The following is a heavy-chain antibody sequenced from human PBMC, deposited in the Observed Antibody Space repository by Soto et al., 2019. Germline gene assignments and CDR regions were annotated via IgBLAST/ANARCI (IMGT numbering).Heavy chain of an antibody. CDR1: GGSISSYY. CDR2: IYYSGST. J-gene: IGHJ4*02. V-gene: IGHV4-59*01. CDR3: ARAIADDTAMGITPTAGLDY. D-gene: IGHD5-18*01. Sequence: SETLSLTCTVSGGSISSYYWSWIRQPPGKGLEWIGYIYYSGSTNYNPSLKSRVTISVDTSKNQFSLKLSSVTAADTAVYYCARAIADDTAMGITPTAGLDYWGQGTLVTVSS.